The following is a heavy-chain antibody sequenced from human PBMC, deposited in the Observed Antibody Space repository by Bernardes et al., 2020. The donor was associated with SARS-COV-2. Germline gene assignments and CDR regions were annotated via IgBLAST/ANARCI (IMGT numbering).Heavy chain of an antibody. V-gene: IGHV3-48*04. CDR1: GFTFSTYS. CDR3: ARDPPRQAGRFDN. Sequence: GGSLRLSCEASGFTFSTYSMNWVRQAPGKGLEWISSISSGSPIIYYADSVKGRFTVSRDNAKNALYLQMNSLRAEDTGLYYCARDPPRQAGRFDNWGQGSLVTVSS. CDR2: ISSGSPII. J-gene: IGHJ4*02.